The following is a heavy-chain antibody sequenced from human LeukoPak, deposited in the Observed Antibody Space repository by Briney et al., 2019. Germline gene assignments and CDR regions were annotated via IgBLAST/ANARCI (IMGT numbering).Heavy chain of an antibody. Sequence: SETLSLTCAVYGGSFSGYYWSWIRQPPGKGLEWIGEINHSGSTNYNPSLESRVTISVGTSKNQFSLKLSSVTAADTAVYYCARVKLRYFDWLSHFDYWGQGTLVTVSS. D-gene: IGHD3-9*01. V-gene: IGHV4-34*01. J-gene: IGHJ4*02. CDR2: INHSGST. CDR3: ARVKLRYFDWLSHFDY. CDR1: GGSFSGYY.